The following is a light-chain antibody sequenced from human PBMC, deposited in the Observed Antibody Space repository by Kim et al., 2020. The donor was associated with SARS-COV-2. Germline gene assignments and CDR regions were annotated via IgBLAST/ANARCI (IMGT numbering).Light chain of an antibody. CDR3: LQHNIYPLT. CDR1: QGISNY. V-gene: IGKV1-17*03. J-gene: IGKJ4*01. CDR2: TAS. Sequence: ASVGDRVNITCRASQGISNYLVWFQQKPGKVPKRLIYTASSLQSGVPSRFGGSGSGTEFTLTISSLQPEDFATYYCLQHNIYPLTFGGGTKVDIK.